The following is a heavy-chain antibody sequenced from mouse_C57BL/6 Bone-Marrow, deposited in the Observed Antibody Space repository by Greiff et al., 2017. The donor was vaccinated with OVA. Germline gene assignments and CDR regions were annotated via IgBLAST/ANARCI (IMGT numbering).Heavy chain of an antibody. V-gene: IGHV2-5*01. CDR1: GFSLTSYG. CDR2: LWRGGST. Sequence: VQLQQSGPGLVQPSQCLSITCTVSGFSLTSYGVQWVRRSPGKGLEWLGVLWRGGSTDYNAAFMSRLSFTKHNSKSQVFFKMNCLRAYDSAIYYGANFPPCACSSYGYFDVWGTGTTVTVSS. CDR3: ANFPPCACSSYGYFDV. J-gene: IGHJ1*03. D-gene: IGHD1-1*01.